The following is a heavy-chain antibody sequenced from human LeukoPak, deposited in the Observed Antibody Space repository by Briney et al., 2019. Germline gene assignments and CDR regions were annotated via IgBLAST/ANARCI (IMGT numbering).Heavy chain of an antibody. Sequence: GGSLRLSCAASGFIVSSNYMSWVRQAPGKGLECVAVIWYDGSNKYYADSVKGRFTISRDNSKNTLYLQMNSLRAEDTAVYYCARGPDSSSWAYYYYYGMDVWGQGTTVTVSS. D-gene: IGHD6-13*01. CDR2: IWYDGSNK. CDR1: GFIVSSNY. J-gene: IGHJ6*02. CDR3: ARGPDSSSWAYYYYYGMDV. V-gene: IGHV3-33*08.